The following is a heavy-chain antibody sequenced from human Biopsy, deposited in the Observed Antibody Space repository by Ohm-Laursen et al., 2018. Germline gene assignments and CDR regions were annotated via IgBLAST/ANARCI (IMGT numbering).Heavy chain of an antibody. J-gene: IGHJ6*02. D-gene: IGHD4-23*01. V-gene: IGHV3-11*01. CDR1: GFSFSDYH. CDR2: ISGGGTI. CDR3: ARDTRWSPYSMDV. Sequence: SLRLSCSASGFSFSDYHMRWIRQAPGRGLEWVSYISGGGTIYYGDSMKGRVTISRDNAKNSLYLQMHSLRAEDTAVYYCARDTRWSPYSMDVWGQRTTGTVSS.